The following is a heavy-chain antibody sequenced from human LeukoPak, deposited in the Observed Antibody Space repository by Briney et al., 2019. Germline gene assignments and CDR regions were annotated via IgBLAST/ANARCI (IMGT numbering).Heavy chain of an antibody. CDR2: ISGSGGST. V-gene: IGHV3-23*01. CDR3: ARARDYGDFDDY. Sequence: GGSLRLSCAGSGFTFSSYWMSWVRQAPGKGLEWVSAISGSGGSTYYADSVKGRFTISRDNSKNTLYLQMNSLRAEDTAVYYCARARDYGDFDDYWGQGTLVTVSS. CDR1: GFTFSSYW. D-gene: IGHD4-17*01. J-gene: IGHJ4*02.